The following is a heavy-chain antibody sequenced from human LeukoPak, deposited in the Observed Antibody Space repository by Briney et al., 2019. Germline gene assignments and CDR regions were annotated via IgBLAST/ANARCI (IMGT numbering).Heavy chain of an antibody. D-gene: IGHD3-22*01. J-gene: IGHJ4*02. CDR1: GFTFSNAW. V-gene: IGHV3-15*01. Sequence: GGSPRLSCAASGFTFSNAWMSWVRQAPGKGLEWVGRIKSKTDGGTTDYAAPVKGRFTISRDDSKNTLYLQMNSLKTEDTAVYYCTTGGANYYDSSGYSYWGQGTLVTVSS. CDR2: IKSKTDGGTT. CDR3: TTGGANYYDSSGYSY.